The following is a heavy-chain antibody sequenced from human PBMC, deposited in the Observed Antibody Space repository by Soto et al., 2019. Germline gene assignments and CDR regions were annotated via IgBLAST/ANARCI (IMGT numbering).Heavy chain of an antibody. Sequence: QVQLVQSGAEVRKPGSSVKVSCKASGDTFSFYSINWVRQAPGLGLEWMGRINPILSMSNYAQRFQGRVTMTAEKSTSTGYMELSGLRSEDTAIYYCASSYGSGYRAFDYWGQGALVTVSS. CDR3: ASSYGSGYRAFDY. J-gene: IGHJ4*02. D-gene: IGHD3-10*01. CDR2: INPILSMS. CDR1: GDTFSFYS. V-gene: IGHV1-69*02.